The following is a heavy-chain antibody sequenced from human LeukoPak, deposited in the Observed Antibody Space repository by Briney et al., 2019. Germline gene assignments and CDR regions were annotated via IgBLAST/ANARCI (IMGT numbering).Heavy chain of an antibody. V-gene: IGHV1-3*01. D-gene: IGHD5-24*01. CDR2: INAGNGNT. Sequence: VSVKVSCKASGYTFTSYAMHWVRQAPGQRLEWMGWINAGNGNTKYSQKFQGRVTITRDTSASTAYMELSSLRSDDTAVYYCARDSRDGYGMDVWGQGTTVTVSS. CDR3: ARDSRDGYGMDV. J-gene: IGHJ6*02. CDR1: GYTFTSYA.